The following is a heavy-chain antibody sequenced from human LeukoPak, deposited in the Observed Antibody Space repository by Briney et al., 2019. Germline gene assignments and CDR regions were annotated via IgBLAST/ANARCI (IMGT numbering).Heavy chain of an antibody. Sequence: GASVKVSCKASGYTFTGYYMHWVRQAPGQGLEWMGWINPNSGGTNYAQKFQGRVTMTRDTSISTAYMELSRLRSDDTAVYYCARAGDYVWGSYRPLDYWGQGTLVTVSS. J-gene: IGHJ4*02. CDR2: INPNSGGT. D-gene: IGHD3-16*02. CDR3: ARAGDYVWGSYRPLDY. CDR1: GYTFTGYY. V-gene: IGHV1-2*02.